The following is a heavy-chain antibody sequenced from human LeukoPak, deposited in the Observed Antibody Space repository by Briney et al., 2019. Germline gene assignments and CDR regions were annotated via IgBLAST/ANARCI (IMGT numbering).Heavy chain of an antibody. Sequence: PGGSLRLSCAASGFTFSSYTINWVRQAPGKGLEWVSSISASTYIYYADSVKGRFTISRDNAKNSLYLQMNSLRAEDTAVYYCARGFKSYYDSGGYKGAFDIWGQGTMVTVSS. CDR3: ARGFKSYYDSGGYKGAFDI. CDR1: GFTFSSYT. V-gene: IGHV3-21*01. J-gene: IGHJ3*02. D-gene: IGHD3-22*01. CDR2: ISASTYI.